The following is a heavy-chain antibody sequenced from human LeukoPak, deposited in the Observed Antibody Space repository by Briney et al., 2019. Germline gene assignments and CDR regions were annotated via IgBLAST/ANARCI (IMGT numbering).Heavy chain of an antibody. CDR3: ARESIAAVDI. CDR1: GGSISSYC. J-gene: IGHJ3*02. V-gene: IGHV4-59*01. D-gene: IGHD6-13*01. Sequence: SETLSLTCTVSGGSISSYCWSWIRQPPGKGLEWIGYIYYSGSTNYNPSLKSRVTISVDTSKNQFSLKLSSVTAADTAVYYCARESIAAVDIWGQGTMVTVSS. CDR2: IYYSGST.